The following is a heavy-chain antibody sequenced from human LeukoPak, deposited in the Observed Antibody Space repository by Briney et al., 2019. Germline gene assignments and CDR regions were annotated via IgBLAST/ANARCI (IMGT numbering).Heavy chain of an antibody. Sequence: PSETLSLTCTVSGGSISSYYWSWIRQPPGKGLEWIGYIYYSGSTNYNPSLKSRVTISVDTSKNQFSLKLSSVTAADTAVYYCARDMGYYGSGSFLFDYWGRGTLVTVSS. V-gene: IGHV4-59*12. CDR2: IYYSGST. J-gene: IGHJ4*02. CDR1: GGSISSYY. CDR3: ARDMGYYGSGSFLFDY. D-gene: IGHD3-10*01.